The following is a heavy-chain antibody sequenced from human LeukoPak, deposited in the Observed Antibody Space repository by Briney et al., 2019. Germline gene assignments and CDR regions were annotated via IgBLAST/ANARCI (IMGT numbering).Heavy chain of an antibody. D-gene: IGHD5-12*01. CDR3: ARGDLLAMDY. CDR2: ICGGNNST. CDR1: AFTFSTYT. Sequence: GGSLRLSCVASAFTFSTYTMNWVRQAPGKGLEWVSSICGGNNSTHYADSVKGRFTISRDNAKNSLYLQMHSLRDEDTAVYYCARGDLLAMDYWGQGTLVTVSS. J-gene: IGHJ4*02. V-gene: IGHV3-48*02.